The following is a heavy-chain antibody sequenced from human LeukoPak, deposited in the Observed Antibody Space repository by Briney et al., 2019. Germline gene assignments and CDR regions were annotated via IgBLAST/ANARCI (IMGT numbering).Heavy chain of an antibody. V-gene: IGHV1-18*01. CDR3: VRGGYDFWSGYLLEYFDY. Sequence: ASVTVSCKASGYTFTSYGISWVRQAPGQGLEWMGWISAYNGNTNYAQKLQGRVTMTTDTSTSTDYMELRSLRSDDTAVYYCVRGGYDFWSGYLLEYFDYWGQGTLVTVSS. J-gene: IGHJ4*02. CDR2: ISAYNGNT. CDR1: GYTFTSYG. D-gene: IGHD3-3*01.